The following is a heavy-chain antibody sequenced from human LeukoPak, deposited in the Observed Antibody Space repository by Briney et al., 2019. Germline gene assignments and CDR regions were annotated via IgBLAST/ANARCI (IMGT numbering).Heavy chain of an antibody. CDR3: AKDQSGSLDY. CDR1: GFTFSSYA. D-gene: IGHD1-26*01. V-gene: IGHV3-23*01. Sequence: PGGSLRLSCAASGFTFSSYAMSWVRPAPGKGLEWVSAISGSGGSTYYADSVKGRFTISRDNAKNSLYLQMNSLRAEDTALYYCAKDQSGSLDYWGQGTLVTVSS. CDR2: ISGSGGST. J-gene: IGHJ4*02.